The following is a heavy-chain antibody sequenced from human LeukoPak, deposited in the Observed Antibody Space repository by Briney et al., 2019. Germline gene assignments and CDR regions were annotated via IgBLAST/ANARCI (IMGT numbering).Heavy chain of an antibody. CDR2: IKSKTDGGTT. CDR1: GFTFSNAW. V-gene: IGHV3-15*01. J-gene: IGHJ4*02. CDR3: TTVQAGYCSSTSCPYYFDY. Sequence: PGGSLRLSCAASGFTFSNAWMSWVRQAPGKGLEWVGRIKSKTDGGTTDYAAPVKGRLTISRDDSKNTLYLQMNSLKTEDTAVYYCTTVQAGYCSSTSCPYYFDYWGQGTLVTVSS. D-gene: IGHD2-2*01.